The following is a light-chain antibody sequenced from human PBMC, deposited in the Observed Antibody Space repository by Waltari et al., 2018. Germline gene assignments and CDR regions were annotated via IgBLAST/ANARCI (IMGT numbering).Light chain of an antibody. CDR1: QTISSY. J-gene: IGKJ1*01. Sequence: DIQMTQSPSSLSASVGDRVTITCRASQTISSYLNWYQQKPGKAPHLLIYTASSLQSGVPSRLRGSGSGTDFTLTISSLQPEDFATYYCQQSSSTPPWTFGQGTKVEIK. V-gene: IGKV1-39*01. CDR3: QQSSSTPPWT. CDR2: TAS.